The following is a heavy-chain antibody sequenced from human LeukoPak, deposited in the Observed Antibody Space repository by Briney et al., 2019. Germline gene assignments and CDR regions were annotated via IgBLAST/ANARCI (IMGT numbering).Heavy chain of an antibody. CDR3: ARELFSSGSCPDG. CDR1: GFTFSYYA. CDR2: IWSDGSNK. D-gene: IGHD3-10*01. V-gene: IGHV3-33*01. J-gene: IGHJ4*02. Sequence: GRSLRLSCSASGFTFSYYAIHWVRQAPGKGLEWVALIWSDGSNKYYADSVKGRITISGDNSKNTVYLQMNSLRAEDTAVYYCARELFSSGSCPDGWGQGTLVTVSS.